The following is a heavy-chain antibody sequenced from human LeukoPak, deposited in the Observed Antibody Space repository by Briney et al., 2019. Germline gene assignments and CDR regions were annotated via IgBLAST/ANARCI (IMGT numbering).Heavy chain of an antibody. CDR2: ISSSSSTI. CDR3: ARVTGPYYYYYYGMDV. V-gene: IGHV3-48*01. J-gene: IGHJ6*02. CDR1: GFTFSSYS. Sequence: GGSLRLSCAASGFTFSSYSMNWVRQAPGKGLEWVSYISSSSSTIYYADSVKGRFTISRDNSKNTLYLQMNSLRAEDTAVYYCARVTGPYYYYYYGMDVWGQGTTVTVSS. D-gene: IGHD1-20*01.